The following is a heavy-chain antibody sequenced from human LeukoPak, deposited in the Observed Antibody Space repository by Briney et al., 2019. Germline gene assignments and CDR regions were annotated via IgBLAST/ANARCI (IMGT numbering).Heavy chain of an antibody. CDR1: GGSISSYY. J-gene: IGHJ4*02. D-gene: IGHD6-19*01. Sequence: SETLSLTCTVSGGSISSYYWSWIRQPPGKGLEWIGYIYYSGSTNYNPSLKSRVTISVDTSKNQFSLKLSSVTAADTAVYYCARVESYSSGWRYFDYWGQGTLVTVSS. CDR2: IYYSGST. CDR3: ARVESYSSGWRYFDY. V-gene: IGHV4-59*01.